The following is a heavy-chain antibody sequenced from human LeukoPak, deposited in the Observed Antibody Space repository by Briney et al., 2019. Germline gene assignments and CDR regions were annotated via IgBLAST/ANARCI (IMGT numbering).Heavy chain of an antibody. Sequence: GRSLRLSCAASGFTFDDYAMHWVRQAPGKGLEWVSGISWNSGSIGYADSVKGRFTISRDNAKNSLYLQMNSLRAEDTALYYCAKVSGSGGPMARGVNWYFDLWGRGTLVTVSS. V-gene: IGHV3-9*01. CDR3: AKVSGSGGPMARGVNWYFDL. CDR1: GFTFDDYA. CDR2: ISWNSGSI. D-gene: IGHD3-10*01. J-gene: IGHJ2*01.